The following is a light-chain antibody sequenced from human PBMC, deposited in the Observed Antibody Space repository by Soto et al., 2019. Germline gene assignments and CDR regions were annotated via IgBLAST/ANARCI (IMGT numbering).Light chain of an antibody. V-gene: IGKV3D-15*01. CDR3: QQYKSWPIT. J-gene: IGKJ5*01. CDR1: QSVDTN. CDR2: GVS. Sequence: EIVMTQSPATLSLSPGDTATLSCRASQSVDTNLAWYVQKPGQAPRRLMYGVSTWGTGVTARFSGSGSGTEFTLTISSLQSEEFAIYYCQQYKSWPITFGQGTRLEIK.